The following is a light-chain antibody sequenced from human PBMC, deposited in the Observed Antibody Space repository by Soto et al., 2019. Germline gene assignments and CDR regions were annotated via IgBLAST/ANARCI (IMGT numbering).Light chain of an antibody. V-gene: IGKV3-20*01. Sequence: EIVLTQSPGTLSLSPGERATLSCRASQSVRSSYLAWYRQKPGQAPRLLIYGASSSATGIPDRFSGSGSGTDFTLSINRLEPEDSAVYYCQQYGSSPYTFGQGTKLEIK. CDR1: QSVRSSY. CDR2: GAS. CDR3: QQYGSSPYT. J-gene: IGKJ2*01.